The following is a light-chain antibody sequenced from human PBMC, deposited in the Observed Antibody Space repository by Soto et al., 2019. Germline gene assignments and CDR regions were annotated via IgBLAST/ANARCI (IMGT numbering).Light chain of an antibody. Sequence: DIVMTQSPLSLPVTPGEPASISCRSSQSLLHSTGRYYLDWYLQKPGQSPQLLIYLGSHRASGGXSXXLGSGSGTDFTLTISRVEDEDVGIYYCIQALQTPFTFGGGTRVEIK. V-gene: IGKV2-28*01. CDR1: QSLLHSTGRYY. CDR2: LGS. CDR3: IQALQTPFT. J-gene: IGKJ4*01.